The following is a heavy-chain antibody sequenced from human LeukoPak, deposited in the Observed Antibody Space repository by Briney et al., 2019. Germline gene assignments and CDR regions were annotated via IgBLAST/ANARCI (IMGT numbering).Heavy chain of an antibody. V-gene: IGHV3-23*01. CDR2: ISVSGENT. CDR3: AKYGSGTYYNGLH. D-gene: IGHD3-10*01. Sequence: GGSLRLSCAASGFTFSSYAMTWVRQAPGKGLQGVSTISVSGENTYYADSVKGRFTIARDISKSTPYLQMNSLRDEDTALYYCAKYGSGTYYNGLHWGQGTLVTVSS. CDR1: GFTFSSYA. J-gene: IGHJ4*02.